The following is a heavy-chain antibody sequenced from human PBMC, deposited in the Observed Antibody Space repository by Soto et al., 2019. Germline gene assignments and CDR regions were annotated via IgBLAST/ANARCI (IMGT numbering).Heavy chain of an antibody. V-gene: IGHV3-7*01. D-gene: IGHD1-1*01. CDR2: IRQDGNEE. CDR1: GFTFRSHW. J-gene: IGHJ3*02. CDR3: AKAEGYSFDI. Sequence: EVQLVETGGGLVQPGGSLRLSCAASGFTFRSHWMSWVRQAPGKGLEWVANIRQDGNEEQYLDSVKGRFTLSRDNAKNLLYLQMNGLRVEATAVYYCAKAEGYSFDIRGQGTMVTVSS.